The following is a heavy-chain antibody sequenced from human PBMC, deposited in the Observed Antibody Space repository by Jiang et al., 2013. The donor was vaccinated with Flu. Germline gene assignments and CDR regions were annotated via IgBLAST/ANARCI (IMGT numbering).Heavy chain of an antibody. CDR1: GGSISSYY. Sequence: GSGLVKPSETLSLTCTVSGGSISSYYWSWIRQPPGKGLEWIGYIYYSGSTNYNPSLKSRVTISVDTSKNRFSLKLSSVTAADTAVYYCARVGDYYDSSGAPFYYFDYWGQGTLVTVSS. CDR2: IYYSGST. CDR3: ARVGDYYDSSGAPFYYFDY. V-gene: IGHV4-59*01. J-gene: IGHJ4*02. D-gene: IGHD3-22*01.